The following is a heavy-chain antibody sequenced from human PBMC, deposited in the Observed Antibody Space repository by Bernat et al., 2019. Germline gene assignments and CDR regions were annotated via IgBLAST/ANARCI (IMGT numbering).Heavy chain of an antibody. J-gene: IGHJ3*02. CDR2: IYYSGST. Sequence: QLQLQESGPGLVKPSETLSLTCTVSGGSISSSSYYWGWIRQPPGKGLEWIGSIYYSGSTYYNPSLKSRDTISVDTSKNQFSLKLGSVTAADTAVYYCARQGQSRGKVNYVVVVAATPGAFDIWGQGTMVTVSS. CDR3: ARQGQSRGKVNYVVVVAATPGAFDI. V-gene: IGHV4-39*01. CDR1: GGSISSSSYY. D-gene: IGHD2-15*01.